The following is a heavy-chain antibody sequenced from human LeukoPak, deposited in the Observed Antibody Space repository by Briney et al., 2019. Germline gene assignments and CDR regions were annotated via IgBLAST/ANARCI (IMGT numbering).Heavy chain of an antibody. CDR3: ARADYDDGDYYFDY. CDR2: INSDGSEG. CDR1: GLTFSGFW. J-gene: IGHJ4*02. Sequence: GGSLRLSCAVSGLTFSGFWMSWSRQAPGKGLEWVASINSDGSEGYYADVVKGRFTISRDNAKNSLYLQINSLRAEDTAVYYCARADYDDGDYYFDYWGQGTLVTVSS. V-gene: IGHV3-7*03. D-gene: IGHD3-16*01.